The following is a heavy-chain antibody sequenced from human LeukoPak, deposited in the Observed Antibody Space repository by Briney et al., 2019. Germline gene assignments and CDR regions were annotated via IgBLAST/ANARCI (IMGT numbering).Heavy chain of an antibody. V-gene: IGHV3-66*01. CDR1: GFTFSNYG. Sequence: GGPLRLSCAASGFTFSNYGMNWVRQAPGKGLEWVSVIYSGGSTYYADSVKGRFTISRDNSKNTLYLQMNSLRAEDTAVYYCARIGYCSGGSCFPYYFDYWGQGTLVTVSS. CDR3: ARIGYCSGGSCFPYYFDY. CDR2: IYSGGST. J-gene: IGHJ4*02. D-gene: IGHD2-15*01.